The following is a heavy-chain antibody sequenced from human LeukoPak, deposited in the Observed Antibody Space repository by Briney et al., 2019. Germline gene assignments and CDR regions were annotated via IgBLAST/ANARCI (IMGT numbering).Heavy chain of an antibody. Sequence: SETLSLTCAVYGGSFSGYYWSWIRQPPGKGLEWIGEINHSGSTNYNPSLKSRVTISVDRSKNQFSLKLSSVTAADTAVYYCARSFTAPLYYFDYWGQGTLVTVSS. CDR3: ARSFTAPLYYFDY. V-gene: IGHV4-34*01. J-gene: IGHJ4*02. CDR1: GGSFSGYY. D-gene: IGHD2-15*01. CDR2: INHSGST.